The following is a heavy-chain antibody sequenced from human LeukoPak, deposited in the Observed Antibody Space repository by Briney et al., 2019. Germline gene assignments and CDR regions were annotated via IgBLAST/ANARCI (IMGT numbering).Heavy chain of an antibody. CDR2: INHSGST. D-gene: IGHD3-22*01. CDR1: GGSFSGYY. V-gene: IGHV4-34*01. J-gene: IGHJ4*02. Sequence: SETLSLTCAVYGGSFSGYYWSWIRQPPGKGLEWIGEINHSGSTNYNPSLKSRVTISVDTSKNQFSLKLSSMTAADTAVYYCALPEGNSSGYTFDYWGQGTLVTVSS. CDR3: ALPEGNSSGYTFDY.